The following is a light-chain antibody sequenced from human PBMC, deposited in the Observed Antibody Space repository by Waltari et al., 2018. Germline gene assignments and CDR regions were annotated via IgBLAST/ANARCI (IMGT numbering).Light chain of an antibody. V-gene: IGKV1-39*01. CDR2: AAY. CDR3: QQSYSPLYT. CDR1: QSISGY. J-gene: IGKJ2*01. Sequence: DIQMTQSPSSLSASVGDRVTITCRASQSISGYLNLYQQKSGKAPKLLIYAAYTLLSGVPSRFRGSGSGTVFTLTITSLQPEDFATYYCQQSYSPLYTFGQGTKLEIE.